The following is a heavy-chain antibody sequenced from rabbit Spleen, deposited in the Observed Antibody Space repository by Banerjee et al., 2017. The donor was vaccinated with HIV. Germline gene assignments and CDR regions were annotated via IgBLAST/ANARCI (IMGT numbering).Heavy chain of an antibody. D-gene: IGHD1-1*01. V-gene: IGHV1S40*01. CDR3: ARDLLGVIGWNFYL. Sequence: QSLEESGGGLVKPGGTLTLTCTASGFSFSSSDYMCWVRQAPGKGLEWISCIAGSSSGFTYSATWAKGRFTCSKTSSTTVTLRMTSLTAADRATYFCARDLLGVIGWNFYLWGPGTLVTVS. CDR2: IAGSSSGFT. CDR1: GFSFSSSDY. J-gene: IGHJ4*01.